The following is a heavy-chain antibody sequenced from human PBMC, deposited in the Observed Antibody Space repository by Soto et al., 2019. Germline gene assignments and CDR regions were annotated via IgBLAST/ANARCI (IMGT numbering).Heavy chain of an antibody. J-gene: IGHJ4*02. CDR1: GGSISGYY. CDR3: ARGQVVAAQH. V-gene: IGHV4-59*12. Sequence: SETLSLTCTVSGGSISGYYWSWIRQPPGKGLEWIGNIYYSGTTNYNPSLKSRVTISVDTSKNQFSLKLSSVTAADTAVYYCARGQVVAAQHWGQGTLVTVST. CDR2: IYYSGTT. D-gene: IGHD2-15*01.